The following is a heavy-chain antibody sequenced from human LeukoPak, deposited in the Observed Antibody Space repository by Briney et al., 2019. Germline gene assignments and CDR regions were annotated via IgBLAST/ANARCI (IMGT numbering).Heavy chain of an antibody. J-gene: IGHJ4*02. CDR2: ISPNSGGT. Sequence: GASVKVSCKASGYTFTDYYIHWVRQAPGQGLEWLGWISPNSGGTNYAHKFQSRVTMTRDTSSSTAYMELSRLRSDHTAVYYCGRGRGYSSSWYFDSWGQGTLVTVSS. D-gene: IGHD6-13*01. V-gene: IGHV1-2*02. CDR3: GRGRGYSSSWYFDS. CDR1: GYTFTDYY.